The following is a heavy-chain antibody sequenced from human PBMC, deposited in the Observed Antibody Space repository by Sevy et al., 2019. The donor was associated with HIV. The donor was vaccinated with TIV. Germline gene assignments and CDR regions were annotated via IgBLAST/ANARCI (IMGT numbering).Heavy chain of an antibody. CDR2: ISYDGSNK. CDR1: GLTFSSYA. J-gene: IGHJ3*02. V-gene: IGHV3-30-3*01. Sequence: GGSLRLSCAASGLTFSSYAMHWVRQAPGKGLEWVAVISYDGSNKYYADSVKGRFTISRDNSKNTLYLQMNSLRAEDTAVYYCARDLQLWLKSTAFDIWGQGTMVTVSS. CDR3: ARDLQLWLKSTAFDI. D-gene: IGHD5-18*01.